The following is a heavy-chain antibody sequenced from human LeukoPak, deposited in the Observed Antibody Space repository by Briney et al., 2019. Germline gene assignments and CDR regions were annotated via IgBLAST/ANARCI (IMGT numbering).Heavy chain of an antibody. CDR1: GGSISSYY. D-gene: IGHD2-21*02. Sequence: SETLSLTCTVSGGSISSYYWSWIRQPPGKGLEWIGYIYYSGSTNYNPSLKSRVTISVDTSKNQFSLKLSSVTAADTAVYYCARRGGTALDYWGQGTLVTVSS. V-gene: IGHV4-59*08. J-gene: IGHJ4*02. CDR2: IYYSGST. CDR3: ARRGGTALDY.